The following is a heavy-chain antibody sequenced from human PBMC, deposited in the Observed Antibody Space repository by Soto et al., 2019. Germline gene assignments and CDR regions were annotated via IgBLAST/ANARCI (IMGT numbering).Heavy chain of an antibody. CDR2: IYYSGST. Sequence: SETLSLTCTVSGGSISSGGYYWSWIRQHPGKGLEWIGYIYYSGSTYYNPSLKSRVTISVDTSKNQFSLKLSSVTAADTAVYYCARSLMTTVTTLFDYWGQGTLVTVSS. J-gene: IGHJ4*02. CDR3: ARSLMTTVTTLFDY. D-gene: IGHD4-17*01. V-gene: IGHV4-31*03. CDR1: GGSISSGGYY.